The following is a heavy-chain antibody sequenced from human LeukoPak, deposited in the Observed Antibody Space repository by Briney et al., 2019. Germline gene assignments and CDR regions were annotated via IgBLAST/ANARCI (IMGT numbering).Heavy chain of an antibody. Sequence: GGSLRLSCAASGFTFSSYWMSWVRQAPGKGLEWVANIKQDGSEKYYVDSVKGRFTISRDNAKNSLYLQMNSLRAEDTAVYYCARDGLIDSSGWYVYWGQGTLVTVSS. V-gene: IGHV3-7*01. CDR1: GFTFSSYW. CDR3: ARDGLIDSSGWYVY. D-gene: IGHD6-19*01. J-gene: IGHJ4*02. CDR2: IKQDGSEK.